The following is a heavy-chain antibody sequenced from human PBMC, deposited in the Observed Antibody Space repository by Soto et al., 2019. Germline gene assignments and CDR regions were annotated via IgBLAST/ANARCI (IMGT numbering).Heavy chain of an antibody. Sequence: ASVKVSCKASGYTFTSYYMHWVRQAPGQGLEWMGIINPSGGSTSYAQKFQGRVTMTRDTSTSTVYMELSSLRSEDTAVYYCARESLIAAAGTPHFDYWGQGTLVTVSS. CDR2: INPSGGST. J-gene: IGHJ4*02. V-gene: IGHV1-46*01. D-gene: IGHD6-13*01. CDR1: GYTFTSYY. CDR3: ARESLIAAAGTPHFDY.